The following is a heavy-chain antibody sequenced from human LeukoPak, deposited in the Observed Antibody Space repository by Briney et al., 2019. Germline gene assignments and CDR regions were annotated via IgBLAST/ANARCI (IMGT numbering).Heavy chain of an antibody. D-gene: IGHD3-22*01. CDR1: GYTFTSYY. J-gene: IGHJ4*02. V-gene: IGHV1-69*13. Sequence: SVKVSCKASGYTFTSYYMHWVRQAPGQGLEWMGGIIPIFGTANYAQKFQGRVTITADESTSTAYMELSSLRSEDTAVYYCARSRGTYYYDSSGYGPFDYWGQGTLVTVSS. CDR2: IIPIFGTA. CDR3: ARSRGTYYYDSSGYGPFDY.